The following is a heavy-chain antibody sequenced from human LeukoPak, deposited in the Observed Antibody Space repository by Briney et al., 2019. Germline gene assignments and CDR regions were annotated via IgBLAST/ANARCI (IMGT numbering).Heavy chain of an antibody. D-gene: IGHD6-19*01. CDR2: IWHDGSHK. J-gene: IGHJ4*02. Sequence: GGSLRLSCAASGFAFNTYAMHWVRQAPGKGLEWVTLIWHDGSHKFYIDSVRGRFTISRDNSRNTVYLQMNGLRAEDTAVYYCARDRGYSSGWFDYWGQGTLVTVSS. V-gene: IGHV3-33*01. CDR1: GFAFNTYA. CDR3: ARDRGYSSGWFDY.